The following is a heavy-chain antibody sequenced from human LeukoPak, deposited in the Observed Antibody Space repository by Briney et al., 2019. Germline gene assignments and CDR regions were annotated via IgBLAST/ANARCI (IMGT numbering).Heavy chain of an antibody. V-gene: IGHV3-30*02. J-gene: IGHJ4*02. CDR3: AKDRSSSWSGGDY. Sequence: GGSLRLSCAASGFTFSNYVMHWVRQAPGKHLEWVAFVRYDGSNRYYADSVKGRFTISRDNSKNTMYLQMNSLRVEDTAVFYCAKDRSSSWSGGDYWGQGTMVTVSS. CDR2: VRYDGSNR. CDR1: GFTFSNYV. D-gene: IGHD6-13*01.